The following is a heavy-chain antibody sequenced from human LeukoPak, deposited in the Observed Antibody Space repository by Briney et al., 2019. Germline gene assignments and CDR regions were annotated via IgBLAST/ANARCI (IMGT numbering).Heavy chain of an antibody. CDR3: ALVMAPTAYGMDV. V-gene: IGHV4-39*01. CDR2: IYYSGST. D-gene: IGHD3-16*01. Sequence: SETLSLTCTVSGGSISSSSYYWGWIRQPPGKGLEWIGSIYYSGSTYYNPSLKSRVTISVDTSKNQFSQKLSSVTAADTAVYYCALVMAPTAYGMDVWGQGTTGTVSS. J-gene: IGHJ6*02. CDR1: GGSISSSSYY.